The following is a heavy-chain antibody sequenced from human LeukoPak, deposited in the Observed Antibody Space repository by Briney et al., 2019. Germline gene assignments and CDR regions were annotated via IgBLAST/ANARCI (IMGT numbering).Heavy chain of an antibody. V-gene: IGHV1-69*13. CDR2: IIPIFGTA. Sequence: ASVKVSCKASGYTFTSYGISWVRQAPGQGLEWMGGIIPIFGTANYAQKFQGRVTITADESTSTAYMELSSLRSEDTAVYYCARPLGYGDSYYYYGMDVWGQGTTVTVSS. D-gene: IGHD4-17*01. CDR1: GYTFTSYG. CDR3: ARPLGYGDSYYYYGMDV. J-gene: IGHJ6*02.